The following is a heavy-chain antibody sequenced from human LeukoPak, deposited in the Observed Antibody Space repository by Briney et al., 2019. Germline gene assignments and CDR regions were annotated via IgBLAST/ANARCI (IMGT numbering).Heavy chain of an antibody. CDR2: IYYSGTT. J-gene: IGHJ4*02. Sequence: PSETLSLTCTVSSGAISSSSFYWGWSRQPPGKGLEWIGSIYYSGTTYYNPSLKSRFTISVSTCNNQFSLKLISVTAADTAVYYCARSRVGPTDGGGFDYGGQGTLVTVSS. CDR1: SGAISSSSFY. V-gene: IGHV4-39*01. D-gene: IGHD1-26*01. CDR3: ARSRVGPTDGGGFDY.